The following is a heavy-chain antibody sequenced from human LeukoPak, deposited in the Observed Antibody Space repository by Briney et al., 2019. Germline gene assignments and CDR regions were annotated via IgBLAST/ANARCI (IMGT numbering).Heavy chain of an antibody. CDR3: ARRAAAALNWFDP. CDR2: IYYSGST. V-gene: IGHV4-39*01. J-gene: IGHJ5*02. CDR1: GGSISSSSYY. Sequence: PSETLSLTCTVSGGSISSSSYYWGWIRQPPGKGLEWIGSIYYSGSTYYNPSLKSRVTISVDTSKNQFSLKLSSVTAADTAVCYCARRAAAALNWFDPWGQGTLVTVSS. D-gene: IGHD6-13*01.